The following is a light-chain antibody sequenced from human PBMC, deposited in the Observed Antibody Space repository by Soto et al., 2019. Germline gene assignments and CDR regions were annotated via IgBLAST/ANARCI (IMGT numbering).Light chain of an antibody. V-gene: IGLV4-69*01. CDR2: LNSDGSH. J-gene: IGLJ2*01. CDR1: SGHSSYA. Sequence: QAVVTQSPSASASLGASVKLTCTLSSGHSSYAIAWHQQQPEKGPRYLMKLNSDGSHSKGDGIPDRFSGSSSGAERYLTISSLQSEDGADYYCQTWGTGIRVFGGGTKLTVL. CDR3: QTWGTGIRV.